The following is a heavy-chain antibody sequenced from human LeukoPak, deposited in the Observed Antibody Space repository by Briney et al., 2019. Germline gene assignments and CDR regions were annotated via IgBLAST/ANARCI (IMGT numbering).Heavy chain of an antibody. J-gene: IGHJ4*02. Sequence: GGSLRLSCALSGFTLADDSMHWVRQRPGKGLEWVSLISGDSTIIDYADSVKGRFTISRDNTKKSLYLQMNSLRIEDTALYYCARDGYYDSSGYSWGQGTLVTVSS. CDR1: GFTLADDS. V-gene: IGHV3-43*02. CDR3: ARDGYYDSSGYS. CDR2: ISGDSTII. D-gene: IGHD3-22*01.